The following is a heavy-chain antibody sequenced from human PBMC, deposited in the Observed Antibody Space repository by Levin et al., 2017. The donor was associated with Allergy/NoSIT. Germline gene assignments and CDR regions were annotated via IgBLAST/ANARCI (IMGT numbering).Heavy chain of an antibody. D-gene: IGHD6-13*01. J-gene: IGHJ5*02. CDR3: ARGSHRGSSSVGWFDP. CDR1: GGSISSFY. Sequence: PSETLSLTCTVSGGSISSFYWSWIRQPPGKGLEWIGYIYYSGSTNYNPSLKSRVTISVDTSKNQFSLKLSSVTAADTAVYYCARGSHRGSSSVGWFDPWGQGTLVTVSS. V-gene: IGHV4-59*01. CDR2: IYYSGST.